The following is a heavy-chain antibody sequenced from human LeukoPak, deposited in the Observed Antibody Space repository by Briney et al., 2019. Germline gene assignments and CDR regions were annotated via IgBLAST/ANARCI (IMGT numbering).Heavy chain of an antibody. CDR3: ARERGTYYDSSGYSFDY. Sequence: ASVKVSCKASGYTFTSYYTHWVRQAPGQGLEWMGIINPSGGSTSYAQKFQGGVTMTRDTSTSTVYMELSSLRSEDTAVYYCARERGTYYDSSGYSFDYWGQGTLVTVSS. J-gene: IGHJ4*02. CDR1: GYTFTSYY. V-gene: IGHV1-46*01. CDR2: INPSGGST. D-gene: IGHD3-22*01.